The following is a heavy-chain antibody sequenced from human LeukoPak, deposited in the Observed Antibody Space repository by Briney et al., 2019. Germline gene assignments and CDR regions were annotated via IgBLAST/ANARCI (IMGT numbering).Heavy chain of an antibody. D-gene: IGHD2-15*01. J-gene: IGHJ5*02. CDR1: GDTFSSYA. CDR2: IIPIFGTA. V-gene: IGHV1-69*05. CDR3: AREGRYCGGGSCLNWFDP. Sequence: EASVKVSCKASGDTFSSYAISWVRQAPGQGLEWMGRIIPIFGTANYAQKFQGRVTITTDESTSTAYMELSSLRSEDAAVYYCAREGRYCGGGSCLNWFDPWGQGTLVTVSS.